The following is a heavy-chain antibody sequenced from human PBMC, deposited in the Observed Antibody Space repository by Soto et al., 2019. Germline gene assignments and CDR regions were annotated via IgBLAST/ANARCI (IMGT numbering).Heavy chain of an antibody. V-gene: IGHV4-31*03. Sequence: TSETLSLTCTVSGGSISSGGYYWNWIRQYPGKGLEWIAYIYQSGTPYYNPSLKSRATISIDRSKNQFSLMLDSVTAADTAVYYCARDLRLDSWGPGTLVNVS. CDR3: ARDLRLDS. D-gene: IGHD2-21*02. CDR2: IYQSGTP. CDR1: GGSISSGGYY. J-gene: IGHJ4*02.